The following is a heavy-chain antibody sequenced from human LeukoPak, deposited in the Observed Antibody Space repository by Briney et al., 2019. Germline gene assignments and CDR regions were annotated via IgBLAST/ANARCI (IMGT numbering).Heavy chain of an antibody. V-gene: IGHV3-74*01. CDR2: IKSDGTGA. D-gene: IGHD5-24*01. J-gene: IGHJ6*03. CDR3: ARDRDGPNYYMDV. CDR1: GFSFSNYW. Sequence: GGSLRPSCAASGFSFSNYWMHWVREVPEKGLEWVSRIKSDGTGATYAGSVNGRFTISRDNAENTLYLQMNSLRAEDTAIYYCARDRDGPNYYMDVWGKGTTVTVSS.